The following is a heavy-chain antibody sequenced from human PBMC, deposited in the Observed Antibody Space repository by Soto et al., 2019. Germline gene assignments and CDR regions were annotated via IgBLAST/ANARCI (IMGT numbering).Heavy chain of an antibody. CDR1: DGSFSSSSYF. D-gene: IGHD5-12*01. Sequence: LSETLSLTCTVPDGSFSSSSYFWGWIRQPPGKGLEWIGSLHYSGNTYYTPSLKSRVTTSVDTSKNQFSLKLSSVTAADTAVYYCVYSGSDYVSYFDYWGQGILVT. CDR2: LHYSGNT. J-gene: IGHJ4*02. CDR3: VYSGSDYVSYFDY. V-gene: IGHV4-39*01.